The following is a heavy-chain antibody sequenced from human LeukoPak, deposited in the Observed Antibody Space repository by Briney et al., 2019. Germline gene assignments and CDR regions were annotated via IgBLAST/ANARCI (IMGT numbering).Heavy chain of an antibody. V-gene: IGHV3-33*08. CDR2: IWYDGSNK. CDR3: ARALLGYCSGGSCYSPGDYYYGMDV. D-gene: IGHD2-15*01. J-gene: IGHJ6*02. Sequence: PGGSLRLSCAASGFTFSSYAMSWVRQAPGKGLEWVAVIWYDGSNKYYADSVKGRFTISRDNSKNTLYLQMNSLRAEDTAVYYCARALLGYCSGGSCYSPGDYYYGMDVWGQGTTVTVSS. CDR1: GFTFSSYA.